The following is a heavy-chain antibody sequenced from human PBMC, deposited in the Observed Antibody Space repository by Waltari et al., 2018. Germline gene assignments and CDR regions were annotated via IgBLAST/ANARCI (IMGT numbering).Heavy chain of an antibody. CDR3: ANVYDFWSGSTYAMDV. CDR2: IRGNGGST. CDR1: GFTFSSYA. Sequence: EVQLLESGGGLVQPGGSLRLSCAASGFTFSSYAMRWVRQAPGKGLEWVSSIRGNGGSTYYADSVKGRFTISRDNSKNTLYLQMTSLGAEDTAVYYCANVYDFWSGSTYAMDVWGQGTTVTVSS. J-gene: IGHJ6*02. V-gene: IGHV3-23*01. D-gene: IGHD3-3*01.